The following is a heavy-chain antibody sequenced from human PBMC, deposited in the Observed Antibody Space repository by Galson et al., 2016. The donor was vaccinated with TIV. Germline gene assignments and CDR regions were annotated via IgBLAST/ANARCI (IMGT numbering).Heavy chain of an antibody. CDR1: GASISSYW. CDR3: ARAPGYSGYSECYFES. Sequence: QSGAEVKKPEESLRISCKASGASISSYWVGWVRQIPGKGLEWMGIIYPRDSETRYSPSFQDQVTISADESISTVYLQWSSLKASATAMYFCARAPGYSGYSECYFESWGQGTLVTVSS. V-gene: IGHV5-51*03. J-gene: IGHJ4*02. CDR2: IYPRDSET. D-gene: IGHD5-12*01.